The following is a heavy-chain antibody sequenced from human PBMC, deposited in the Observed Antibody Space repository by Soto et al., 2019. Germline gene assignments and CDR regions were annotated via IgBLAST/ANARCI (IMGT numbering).Heavy chain of an antibody. CDR1: GFTFSSYA. CDR2: MSGSGDQT. Sequence: GGSLRLSCVASGFTFSSYAMSWVRQAPGQGLEWVSAMSGSGDQTYYADSVKGRFTISRDNSKNTLYLEMNSLRAEDTAVYYCAKVQEIAAAGTIDYWGQGTLVTVSS. CDR3: AKVQEIAAAGTIDY. J-gene: IGHJ4*02. D-gene: IGHD6-13*01. V-gene: IGHV3-23*01.